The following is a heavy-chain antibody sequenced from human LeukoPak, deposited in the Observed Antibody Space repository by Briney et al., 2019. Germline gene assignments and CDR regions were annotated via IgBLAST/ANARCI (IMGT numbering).Heavy chain of an antibody. CDR3: ARVKTYYYYMDV. Sequence: SETLSLTCTVSGGSISSSSYHWGWIRQPPGKGLEWIGSIYYSGSTYYNPSLKSRVTMSVDTSKNQFSLKLSSVTAADTAVYYCARVKTYYYYMDVWGKGTTVTVSS. CDR2: IYYSGST. J-gene: IGHJ6*03. CDR1: GGSISSSSYH. V-gene: IGHV4-39*07.